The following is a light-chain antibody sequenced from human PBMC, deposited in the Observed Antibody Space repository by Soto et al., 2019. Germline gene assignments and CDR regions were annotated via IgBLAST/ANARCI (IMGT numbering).Light chain of an antibody. Sequence: DIQMTQSNSTLSASVGDRVTITCRASQSISSWLAWYQQKPGKAPKLLIYKASSLESGVPSRFSGSGSGTEFTLTISSLQPDDFATYYCQQYNSYWTFGQGTKVDVK. CDR1: QSISSW. CDR3: QQYNSYWT. CDR2: KAS. V-gene: IGKV1-5*03. J-gene: IGKJ1*01.